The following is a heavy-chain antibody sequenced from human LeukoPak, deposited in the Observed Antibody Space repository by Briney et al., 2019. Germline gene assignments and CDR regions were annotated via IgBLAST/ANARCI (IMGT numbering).Heavy chain of an antibody. Sequence: PGGSLRLSCAASRYTFSGYWMSWVRRAPGKGLEWVANIKQDGSEKYYVDSVKGRFTISRDNAKNSLYLQMNSLRAEDTAVYYCARLIVGAIDSWGQGTLVTVSS. J-gene: IGHJ4*02. CDR3: ARLIVGAIDS. CDR2: IKQDGSEK. CDR1: RYTFSGYW. V-gene: IGHV3-7*01. D-gene: IGHD1-26*01.